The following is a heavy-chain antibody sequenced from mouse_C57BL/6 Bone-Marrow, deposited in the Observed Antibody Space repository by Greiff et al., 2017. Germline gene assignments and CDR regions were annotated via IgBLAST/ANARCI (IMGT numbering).Heavy chain of an antibody. V-gene: IGHV5-17*01. Sequence: DVKLVESGGGLVKPGGSLKLSCAASGFTFSDYGMHWVRQAPEKGLEWVAYISSGSSTIYYADTVKGRFTISRDTAKNTRFLQMTSLRSEDTAMYYCARGAQAIYAMDDWGQGTSVTVSS. D-gene: IGHD3-2*02. J-gene: IGHJ4*01. CDR1: GFTFSDYG. CDR3: ARGAQAIYAMDD. CDR2: ISSGSSTI.